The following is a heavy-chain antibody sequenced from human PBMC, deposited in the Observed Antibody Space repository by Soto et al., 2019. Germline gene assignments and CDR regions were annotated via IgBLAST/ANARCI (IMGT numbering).Heavy chain of an antibody. CDR2: MNPNSGNT. Sequence: ASVKVSCKASGYTFTSYDIDWVRQATGQGLEWMGWMNPNSGNTGYAQKFQGRVTMTRNTSISTAYMELSSLRSEDTAVYYCARMGYSGYDYYYYYGMDVWGQGTTVTVSS. CDR3: ARMGYSGYDYYYYYGMDV. J-gene: IGHJ6*02. D-gene: IGHD5-12*01. V-gene: IGHV1-8*01. CDR1: GYTFTSYD.